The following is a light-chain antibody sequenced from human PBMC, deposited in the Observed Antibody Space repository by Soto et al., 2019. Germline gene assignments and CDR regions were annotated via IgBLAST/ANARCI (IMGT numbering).Light chain of an antibody. Sequence: IQMTQSPSTLSASVGDRLTITCRASQSISSWVAWYQQKPGKPPKLLIYDASSLESGVPSRFSGSGSGTDFTLTISSLEPEDFAVYYCQQRSNWPLFTFGQGTRLEIK. CDR3: QQRSNWPLFT. CDR1: QSISSW. V-gene: IGKV1-5*01. J-gene: IGKJ5*01. CDR2: DAS.